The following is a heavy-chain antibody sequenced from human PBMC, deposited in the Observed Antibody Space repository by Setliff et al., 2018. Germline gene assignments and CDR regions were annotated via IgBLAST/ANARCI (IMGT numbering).Heavy chain of an antibody. J-gene: IGHJ4*02. CDR1: GGSVGSDFSY. CDR3: AKGGTCRYFDF. V-gene: IGHV4-61*10. D-gene: IGHD1-1*01. Sequence: SETLSLTCTVSGGSVGSDFSYWTWIRQPAGKGLEWIGYIFYSGSTNYNPSLKSRVTMSLDTSKNQFSLKLTSVTAADTAFYFCAKGGTCRYFDFWGQGTLVTVSS. CDR2: IFYSGST.